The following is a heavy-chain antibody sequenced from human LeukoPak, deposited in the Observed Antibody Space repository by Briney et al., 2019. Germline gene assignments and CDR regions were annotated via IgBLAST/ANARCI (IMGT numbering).Heavy chain of an antibody. V-gene: IGHV1-2*04. Sequence: ASVKVSCKASGYTFTGYYMHWVRQAPGQGLECMGWINPNSGGTNYAQKFQGWVTMTRDTSISTAYMELSRLRSDDTAVYYCARALGYGSGTYGSDYWGQGTLVTVSS. D-gene: IGHD3-10*01. J-gene: IGHJ4*02. CDR3: ARALGYGSGTYGSDY. CDR2: INPNSGGT. CDR1: GYTFTGYY.